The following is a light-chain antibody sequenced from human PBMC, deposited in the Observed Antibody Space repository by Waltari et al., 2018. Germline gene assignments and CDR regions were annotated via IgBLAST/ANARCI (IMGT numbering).Light chain of an antibody. CDR2: AAS. CDR3: QQSYSISWT. V-gene: IGKV1-39*01. CDR1: QSIRSY. J-gene: IGKJ1*01. Sequence: DIQMTQSPSSLSASVGDRVTITCRASQSIRSYLNWYQQKPGKAPKLLIYAASSLQSGVPSRFSGSGSGTDFTLTISSLQPEDFATYYCQQSYSISWTFGQGTKVEIK.